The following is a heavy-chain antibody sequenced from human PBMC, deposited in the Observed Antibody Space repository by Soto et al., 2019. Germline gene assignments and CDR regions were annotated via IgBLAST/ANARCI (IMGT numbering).Heavy chain of an antibody. D-gene: IGHD6-6*01. CDR3: ARSSNPLDYYYYYVMDV. Sequence: TLSLTCPVSGGSLSSNYWSWIRPPPGKGLEWIGSIYHSGTTYYNPSLKSRVTISVDTSKNQFSLKLSSVTAADTAVYYCARSSNPLDYYYYYVMDVWGQGTTVTVS. CDR2: IYHSGTT. V-gene: IGHV4-59*12. CDR1: GGSLSSNY. J-gene: IGHJ6*02.